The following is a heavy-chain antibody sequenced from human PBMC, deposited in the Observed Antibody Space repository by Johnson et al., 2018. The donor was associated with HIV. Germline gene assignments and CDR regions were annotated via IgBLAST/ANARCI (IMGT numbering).Heavy chain of an antibody. Sequence: QVQLVESGGGVVQPGRSLRLSCVASGFTITTYGMHWVRQAPGKGLEWVAVISYDGSNNYYADSVKGRFTISRDNSKNTLYLQMNSLRAEDTAVYYCARENWGQRMNAFDIWGQGTMVTVSS. J-gene: IGHJ3*02. CDR1: GFTITTYG. CDR2: ISYDGSNN. CDR3: ARENWGQRMNAFDI. D-gene: IGHD7-27*01. V-gene: IGHV3-30*19.